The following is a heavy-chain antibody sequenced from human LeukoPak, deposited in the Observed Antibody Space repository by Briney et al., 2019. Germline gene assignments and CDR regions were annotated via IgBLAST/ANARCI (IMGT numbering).Heavy chain of an antibody. Sequence: PGGSLRLSCAASGFTFSSYSMNWVRQAPGKGLEWVSYISNSGSTKHYADSVKGRFTISRDNAKNSVYLQMNSLRAEDTAVYFCARDWVAWGLDPWGQGTQVTVSS. V-gene: IGHV3-48*04. J-gene: IGHJ5*02. D-gene: IGHD2-15*01. CDR1: GFTFSSYS. CDR2: ISNSGSTK. CDR3: ARDWVAWGLDP.